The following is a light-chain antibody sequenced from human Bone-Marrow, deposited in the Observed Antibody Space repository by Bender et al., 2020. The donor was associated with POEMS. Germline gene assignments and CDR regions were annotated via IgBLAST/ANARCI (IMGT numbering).Light chain of an antibody. V-gene: IGLV2-14*03. Sequence: QSALTQPASVSGSPGQSITISCTGTSSDVGGYNYVSWYQHHPGKAPKLIISDVTNRPSGVSNRFTGSKSGNTASLTISGLQAEDEADYYCSSYSIISTVVFGGGTKLTVL. CDR2: DVT. CDR1: SSDVGGYNY. J-gene: IGLJ3*02. CDR3: SSYSIISTVV.